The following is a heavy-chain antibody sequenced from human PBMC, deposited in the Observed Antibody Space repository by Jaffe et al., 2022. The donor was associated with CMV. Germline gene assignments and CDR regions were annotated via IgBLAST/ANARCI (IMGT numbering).Heavy chain of an antibody. CDR1: GGSISSYY. J-gene: IGHJ6*03. V-gene: IGHV4-59*01. CDR2: IYYSGST. CDR3: ASSIAVAGGYYYYMDV. Sequence: QVQLQESGPGLVKPSETLSLTCTVSGGSISSYYWSWIRQPPGKGLEWIGYIYYSGSTNYNPSLKSRVTISVDTSKNQFSLKLSSVTAADTAVYYCASSIAVAGGYYYYMDVWGKGTTVTVSS. D-gene: IGHD6-19*01.